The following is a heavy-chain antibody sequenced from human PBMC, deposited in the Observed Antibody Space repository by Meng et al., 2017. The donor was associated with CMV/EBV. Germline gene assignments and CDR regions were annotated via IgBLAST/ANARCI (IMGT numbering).Heavy chain of an antibody. V-gene: IGHV3-20*03. J-gene: IGHJ4*02. D-gene: IGHD5-24*01. CDR3: ARRSIEGRRWLQLPHFDY. CDR2: INWNGGST. CDR1: GFTFDDYG. Sequence: GQPLKLSFAASGFTFDDYGMSWVRQAPGKGLEWVSGINWNGGSTGYADSVKGRFTISRDNAKNSLYLQMNSLRAEDTALYYCARRSIEGRRWLQLPHFDYWGQGTLVTVSS.